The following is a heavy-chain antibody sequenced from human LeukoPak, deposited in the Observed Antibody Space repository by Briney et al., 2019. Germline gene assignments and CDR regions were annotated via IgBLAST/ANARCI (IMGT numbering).Heavy chain of an antibody. J-gene: IGHJ5*02. V-gene: IGHV4-59*01. CDR1: GGSISSYY. CDR3: ARELMHYGSGRHNWFDP. Sequence: SETLSLTCTVSGGSISSYYWSWIRQPPGKGLEWIGYIYYSGSTNYNPSLKSRVTISVDTSKNQFSLKLSSVTAADTAVYYCARELMHYGSGRHNWFDPWGQGTLVTVSS. D-gene: IGHD3-10*01. CDR2: IYYSGST.